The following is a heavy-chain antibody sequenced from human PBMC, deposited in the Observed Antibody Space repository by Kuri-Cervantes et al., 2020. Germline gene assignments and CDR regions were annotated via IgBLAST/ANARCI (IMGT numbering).Heavy chain of an antibody. Sequence: GESLKISCAASGFTFSSYAMHWVRQAPGKGLEWVAVIAYDGSNKYYADSVKGRFTISRDNAKNSLYLQMNSLRAEDTAVYYCAREGTVTTSGGYYYYFGLDVWGQGPTVTVSS. J-gene: IGHJ6*02. CDR3: AREGTVTTSGGYYYYFGLDV. CDR2: IAYDGSNK. CDR1: GFTFSSYA. V-gene: IGHV3-30-3*01. D-gene: IGHD4-11*01.